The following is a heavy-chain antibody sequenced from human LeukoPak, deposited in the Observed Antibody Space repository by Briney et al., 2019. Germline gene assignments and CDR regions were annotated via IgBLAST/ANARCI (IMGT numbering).Heavy chain of an antibody. V-gene: IGHV4-39*01. J-gene: IGHJ5*02. CDR1: GGSISSSSAY. CDR3: ARHGSCSSTSCYGVNWFDP. CDR2: IYYSKNT. Sequence: SETLSLTCTVSGGSISSSSAYWGWIRQPPGKGLEWIGSIYYSKNTYYNPSLKSRVTISVDTSKNQFSLKLSSVTAADTAVYYCARHGSCSSTSCYGVNWFDPWGQGTLVTVSS. D-gene: IGHD2-2*01.